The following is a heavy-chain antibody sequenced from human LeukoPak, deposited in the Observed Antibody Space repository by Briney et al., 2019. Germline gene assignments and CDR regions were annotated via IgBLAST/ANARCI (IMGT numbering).Heavy chain of an antibody. CDR3: AKDMGRYCSGGSCSFIDY. D-gene: IGHD2-15*01. CDR1: GFTFSSYA. CDR2: ISGSGGST. V-gene: IGHV3-23*01. Sequence: PGGSLRLSCAASGFTFSSYAMSWVRQAPGKGLEWVSAISGSGGSTYYADSVKGRFTISRDNSKNTLYLQMNSLRAEDTAVYYCAKDMGRYCSGGSCSFIDYWGQGTLVTVSS. J-gene: IGHJ4*02.